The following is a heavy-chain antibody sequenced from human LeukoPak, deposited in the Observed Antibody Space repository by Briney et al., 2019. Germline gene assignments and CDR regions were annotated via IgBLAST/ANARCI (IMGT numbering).Heavy chain of an antibody. CDR3: ARIVYGSGSYYSGIGFDP. D-gene: IGHD3-10*01. V-gene: IGHV4-39*01. CDR2: IYYSGST. J-gene: IGHJ5*02. CDR1: GGSISSSSYY. Sequence: NASETLSLTRTVSGGSISSSSYYWGWIRQPPGKGLEWIGSIYYSGSTYYNPSLKSRVTISVDTSKNQFSLKLSSVTAADTAVYYCARIVYGSGSYYSGIGFDPWGQGTLVTVSS.